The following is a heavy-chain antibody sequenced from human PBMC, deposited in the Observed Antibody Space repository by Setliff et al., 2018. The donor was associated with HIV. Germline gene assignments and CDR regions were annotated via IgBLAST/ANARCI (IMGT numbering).Heavy chain of an antibody. CDR3: TRRRFPMVRGVDPSPAYYLDY. Sequence: SETLSLTCAVYGAPFSGFYWSWIRQTPGKGLEWIGEINYSRVTNYNPSLKRRVTISVDTSKNQFSLTMTSVRAGDTAVYYCTRRRFPMVRGVDPSPAYYLDYWGQGTRVTVS. J-gene: IGHJ4*02. CDR1: GAPFSGFY. CDR2: INYSRVT. V-gene: IGHV4-34*01. D-gene: IGHD3-10*01.